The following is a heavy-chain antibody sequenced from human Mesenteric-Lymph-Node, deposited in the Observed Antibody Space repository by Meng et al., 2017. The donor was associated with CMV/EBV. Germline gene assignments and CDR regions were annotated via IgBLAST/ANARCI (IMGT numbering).Heavy chain of an antibody. CDR1: GFGFSDHW. V-gene: IGHV3-7*01. Sequence: GESLKISCAASGFGFSDHWMSWVRQAPGKALELVANIKYDGSDIYYVDSVRGRFTVSRDNAKNSLHLQMNSLRPDDTAVYYCVRGGVGFSSLNLHNWGQGTLVTVSS. D-gene: IGHD2-8*02. J-gene: IGHJ4*02. CDR2: IKYDGSDI. CDR3: VRGGVGFSSLNLHN.